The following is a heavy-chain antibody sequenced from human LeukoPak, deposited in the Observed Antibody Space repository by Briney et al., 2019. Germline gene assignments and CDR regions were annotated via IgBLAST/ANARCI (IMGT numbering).Heavy chain of an antibody. Sequence: ASVKVSCKASGYTFTSYGISWVRPAPGRGLEWMGWISAYNGNTNYAQKLQGRVTMTTDTSTSTAYMELRSLRSDDTAVYYCARDQYYYGSGSYAYWGQGTLVTVSS. D-gene: IGHD3-10*01. V-gene: IGHV1-18*01. CDR1: GYTFTSYG. CDR2: ISAYNGNT. J-gene: IGHJ4*02. CDR3: ARDQYYYGSGSYAY.